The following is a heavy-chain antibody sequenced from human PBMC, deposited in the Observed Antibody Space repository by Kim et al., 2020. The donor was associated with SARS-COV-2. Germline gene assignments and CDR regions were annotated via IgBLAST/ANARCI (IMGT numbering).Heavy chain of an antibody. CDR3: ARQEGDILTGREY. CDR2: IYYSGST. J-gene: IGHJ4*02. CDR1: GGSISSYY. D-gene: IGHD3-9*01. Sequence: SETLSHTCTVSGGSISSYYWSWIRQPPGKGLEWIGYIYYSGSTNYNPSLKSRVTISVDTSKNQFSLKLSSVTAADTAVYYCARQEGDILTGREYWGQGILVTVSS. V-gene: IGHV4-59*08.